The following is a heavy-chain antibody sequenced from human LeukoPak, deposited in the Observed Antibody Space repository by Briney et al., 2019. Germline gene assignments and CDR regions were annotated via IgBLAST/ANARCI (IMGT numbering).Heavy chain of an antibody. CDR3: ARGEAAGPAREDY. D-gene: IGHD6-13*01. J-gene: IGHJ4*02. Sequence: SVKVSCKASGGTFSSYAISWVRQAPGQGLEWMGRIIPILGIANYAQKFQGRVTITADRSTSTAYMELSSLRSEDTAVYYCARGEAAGPAREDYWGQGTLVTVSS. CDR2: IIPILGIA. V-gene: IGHV1-69*04. CDR1: GGTFSSYA.